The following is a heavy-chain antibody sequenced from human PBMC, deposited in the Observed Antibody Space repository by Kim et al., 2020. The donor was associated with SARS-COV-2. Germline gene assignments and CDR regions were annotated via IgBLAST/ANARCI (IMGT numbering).Heavy chain of an antibody. Sequence: GGSLRLSCAASGFTFSSYSMNWVRQAPGKGLEWVSYISGGSSAIYYADSVKGRFTISRDNAKNSLYLQMNSLRADDTAVYYCARGSSGYPNSPDYWGQGTLVTVSS. CDR1: GFTFSSYS. D-gene: IGHD3-22*01. J-gene: IGHJ4*02. CDR2: ISGGSSAI. CDR3: ARGSSGYPNSPDY. V-gene: IGHV3-48*04.